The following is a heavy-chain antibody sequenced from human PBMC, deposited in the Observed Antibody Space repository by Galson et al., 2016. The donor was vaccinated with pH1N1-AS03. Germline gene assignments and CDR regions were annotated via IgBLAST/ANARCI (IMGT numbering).Heavy chain of an antibody. CDR3: ARRGDYYYFYGLDL. CDR1: GGSISSDNW. CDR2: IYHSGST. J-gene: IGHJ6*02. D-gene: IGHD3-16*01. Sequence: ETLSLTCGVSGGSISSDNWWSWVRQTPGKGLEWIWDIYHSGSTNYNPSLKSRVTISVDKSKNQFTLKLNSVTAADTAVYYCARRGDYYYFYGLDLWGPGTTVTVSS. V-gene: IGHV4-4*02.